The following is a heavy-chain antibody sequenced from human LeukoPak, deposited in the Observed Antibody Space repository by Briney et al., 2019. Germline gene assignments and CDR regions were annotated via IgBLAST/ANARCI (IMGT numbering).Heavy chain of an antibody. CDR3: ARGYCSGGSCRWAFDI. J-gene: IGHJ3*02. Sequence: GGSLRLSCAASGFTFTNYWMSWVRQAPGKGLELVANIKQDRSEKYYVDSVKGRFTISRDNAKNSLYLQMNSLRAEDTAVYYCARGYCSGGSCRWAFDIWGQGTMVTVSS. CDR2: IKQDRSEK. D-gene: IGHD2-15*01. CDR1: GFTFTNYW. V-gene: IGHV3-7*01.